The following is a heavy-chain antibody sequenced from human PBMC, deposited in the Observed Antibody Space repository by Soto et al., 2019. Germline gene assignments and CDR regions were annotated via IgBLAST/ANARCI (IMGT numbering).Heavy chain of an antibody. CDR1: GFFISSGNY. D-gene: IGHD2-15*01. Sequence: SETLSLTCAVTGFFISSGNYWGWIRKPPGKGLEWIGSIFHGGNTYYNPSLKSRVTISVDMSKNQFSLKLNSVTAADTAVYYCARARWYDAFDVWGQGTVVTVSS. CDR3: ARARWYDAFDV. CDR2: IFHGGNT. J-gene: IGHJ3*01. V-gene: IGHV4-38-2*01.